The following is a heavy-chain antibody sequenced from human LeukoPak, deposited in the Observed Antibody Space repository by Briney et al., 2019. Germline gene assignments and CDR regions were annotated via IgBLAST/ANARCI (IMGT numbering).Heavy chain of an antibody. CDR1: GGVFTTYA. CDR2: IIPFLGTT. V-gene: IGHV1-69*13. Sequence: GASVKVSCKASGGVFTTYAISWVRQAPGQGLEWMGGIIPFLGTTNYAQKFQGRVTITADEPSCTAYMELTYLRSDDTAVYYCTIIPNVILFTHYFEYWGQGTLVTVSS. J-gene: IGHJ4*02. D-gene: IGHD2-21*01. CDR3: TIIPNVILFTHYFEY.